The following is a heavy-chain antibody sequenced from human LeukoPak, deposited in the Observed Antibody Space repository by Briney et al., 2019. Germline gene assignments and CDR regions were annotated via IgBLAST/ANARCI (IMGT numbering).Heavy chain of an antibody. V-gene: IGHV1-18*01. Sequence: GASVKVSCKASGYTFTSYGISWVRQAPGRGLEWMGWISAYNGNTNYAQKLQGRVTMTTGTSTSTAYMELRSLRSDDTAVYYCAREYGYYDSSGYYSDYWGQGTLVTVSS. D-gene: IGHD3-22*01. CDR3: AREYGYYDSSGYYSDY. J-gene: IGHJ4*02. CDR1: GYTFTSYG. CDR2: ISAYNGNT.